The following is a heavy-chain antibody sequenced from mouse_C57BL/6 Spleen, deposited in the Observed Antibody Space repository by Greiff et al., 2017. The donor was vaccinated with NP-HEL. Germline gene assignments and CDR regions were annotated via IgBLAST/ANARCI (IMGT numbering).Heavy chain of an antibody. Sequence: QVQLQQPGAELVKPGASVKLSCKASGYTFTSYWMHWVKQRPGQGLEWIGMIHPNSGSTNYNEKFKSKATLTVDKSSSTAYMQLSSLTSEDSAVYYCARRGLTGVATDYAMDYWGQGTSVTVSS. CDR3: ARRGLTGVATDYAMDY. J-gene: IGHJ4*01. CDR2: IHPNSGST. CDR1: GYTFTSYW. D-gene: IGHD1-1*01. V-gene: IGHV1-64*01.